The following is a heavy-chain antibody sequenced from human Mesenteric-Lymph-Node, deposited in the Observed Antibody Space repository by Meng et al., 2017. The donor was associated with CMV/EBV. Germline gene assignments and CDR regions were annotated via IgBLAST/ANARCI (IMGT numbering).Heavy chain of an antibody. V-gene: IGHV3-21*01. D-gene: IGHD2-2*01. Sequence: GESLKISCAASGFTFGTFTMNWVRQAPGKGLEWVSSISSSSTYIYYADSVKGRFTISRDNAKNSLYLQMNTLRAEDTAVYYCVKDRPVFQYWGQGTLVTVSS. J-gene: IGHJ4*02. CDR2: ISSSSTYI. CDR1: GFTFGTFT. CDR3: VKDRPVFQY.